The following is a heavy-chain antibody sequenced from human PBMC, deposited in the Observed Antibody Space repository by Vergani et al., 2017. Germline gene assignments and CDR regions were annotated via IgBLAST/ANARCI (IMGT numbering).Heavy chain of an antibody. CDR3: ARLYYYGSGSYYNRPYYFDY. Sequence: QVQLQESGPGLVKPSETLSLTCTVSGYSISSGYYWSWIRQPPGKGLEWIGYIYYSGSTYYNPSLKSRVTISVDTSKNQFSLKLSSVTAADTAVYYCARLYYYGSGSYYNRPYYFDYWGQGTLVTVSS. V-gene: IGHV4-30-4*08. J-gene: IGHJ4*02. D-gene: IGHD3-10*01. CDR2: IYYSGST. CDR1: GYSISSGYY.